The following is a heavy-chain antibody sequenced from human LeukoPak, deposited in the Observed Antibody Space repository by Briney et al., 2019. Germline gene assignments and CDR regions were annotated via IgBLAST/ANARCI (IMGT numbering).Heavy chain of an antibody. J-gene: IGHJ5*02. V-gene: IGHV4-34*01. CDR2: INHSGST. D-gene: IGHD2-2*01. Sequence: SETLSLTCAVYGGSFSGYYWSWIRQPPGKGLEWIGEINHSGSTNYNPSLKSRVTISVDTSKNQFSLKLSSATAADTAVYYCAGVVPAADSKSWFDPWGQGTLVTVSS. CDR3: AGVVPAADSKSWFDP. CDR1: GGSFSGYY.